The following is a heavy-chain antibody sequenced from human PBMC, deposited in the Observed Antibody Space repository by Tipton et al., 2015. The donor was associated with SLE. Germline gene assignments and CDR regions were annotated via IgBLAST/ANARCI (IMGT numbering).Heavy chain of an antibody. J-gene: IGHJ4*02. D-gene: IGHD6-19*01. CDR3: AIRRSTAVAATFDY. Sequence: QLVQSGAEVKKPGASVKVSCKASGYTFTSYDINWARQATGQGLEWMGWMNPNSGNTGYAQKFQGRVTMTRNTSVSTAYMELSSLRSEDTAVYYCAIRRSTAVAATFDYWGQGTLVTVSS. CDR2: MNPNSGNT. V-gene: IGHV1-8*02. CDR1: GYTFTSYD.